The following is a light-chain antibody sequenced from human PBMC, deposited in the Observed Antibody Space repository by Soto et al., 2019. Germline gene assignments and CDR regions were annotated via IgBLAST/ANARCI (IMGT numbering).Light chain of an antibody. CDR2: AAS. Sequence: DIQMTQSPSSLSASVGDRVTITCRASQSISSYLNWYQQKPGKDPKLLIYAASSLQSGVPSRFSGRGSGTDFTLTISRLQPEDFAIYYCQQRYSTPQTFGQGTKVEIK. J-gene: IGKJ1*01. CDR3: QQRYSTPQT. V-gene: IGKV1-39*01. CDR1: QSISSY.